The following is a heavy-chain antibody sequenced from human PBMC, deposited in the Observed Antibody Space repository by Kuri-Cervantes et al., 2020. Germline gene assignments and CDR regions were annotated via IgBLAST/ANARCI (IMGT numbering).Heavy chain of an antibody. CDR3: ARDKQLRIAAAGRGYYYYYGMDV. CDR2: ISSSGSTI. J-gene: IGHJ6*02. CDR1: GFTFSDYY. Sequence: GGSLRPSCAASGFTFSDYYMSWIRQAPGKGLEWVSYISSSGSTIYYADPVKGRFTISRDNAKNSLYLQMNSLRAEDTAVYYCARDKQLRIAAAGRGYYYYYGMDVWGQGTTVTVSS. D-gene: IGHD6-13*01. V-gene: IGHV3-11*01.